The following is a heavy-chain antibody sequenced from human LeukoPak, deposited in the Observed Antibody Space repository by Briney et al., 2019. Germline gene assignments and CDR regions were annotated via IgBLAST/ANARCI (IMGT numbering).Heavy chain of an antibody. V-gene: IGHV1-18*01. Sequence: GASVKVSCKASGGTFSSYAISWVRQAPGQGLEWMGWISAYNGNTNYAQKLQGRVTMTTDTSTSTAYMELRSLRSDDTAVYYCARDLVPYYDYVWGSYRYSLLDYWGQGTLVTVSS. CDR3: ARDLVPYYDYVWGSYRYSLLDY. D-gene: IGHD3-16*02. CDR1: GGTFSSYA. J-gene: IGHJ4*02. CDR2: ISAYNGNT.